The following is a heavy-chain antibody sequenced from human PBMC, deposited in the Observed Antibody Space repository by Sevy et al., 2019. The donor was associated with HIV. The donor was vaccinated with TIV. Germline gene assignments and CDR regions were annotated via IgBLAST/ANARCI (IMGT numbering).Heavy chain of an antibody. CDR2: ISSSSSYL. CDR1: GFTFSSYT. J-gene: IGHJ3*02. Sequence: GGSLRLSCAASGFTFSSYTMNWVRQAPGKGLEWVSSISSSSSYLYYADSVKGRFTISRDNAKNSLYLQMNSLRAEDTAVYYCAGYYYDSSGYYWDAFHIWGQGTMVTVSS. V-gene: IGHV3-21*01. D-gene: IGHD3-22*01. CDR3: AGYYYDSSGYYWDAFHI.